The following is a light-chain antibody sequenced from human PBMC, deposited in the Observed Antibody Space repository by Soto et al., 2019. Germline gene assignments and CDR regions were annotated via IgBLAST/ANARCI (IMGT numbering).Light chain of an antibody. J-gene: IGKJ2*01. CDR1: QGISSW. Sequence: DIQMTQSPSSVSASVGDRVTITCRASQGISSWLAWYQQKPGKAPKLLIYAAFSLQSGVPSRFSGSRSRTDFTRTIIRLQPEEFSTYYCLQSDSFPHTFGQGTKLEIK. CDR2: AAF. V-gene: IGKV1-12*01. CDR3: LQSDSFPHT.